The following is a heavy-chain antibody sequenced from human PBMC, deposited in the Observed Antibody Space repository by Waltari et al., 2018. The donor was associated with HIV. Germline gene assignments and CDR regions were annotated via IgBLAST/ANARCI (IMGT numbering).Heavy chain of an antibody. D-gene: IGHD3-22*01. J-gene: IGHJ6*02. V-gene: IGHV4-61*02. CDR2: IYSGCGT. Sequence: QVRLQESGPGLVKPSQTLSLTCTVSDGSVRSGSYYWRWVREPAGKGLEWSGRIYSGCGTHYNPSLKRRLPISEDTSNNQFSLKLSSVTAADTAVYFCARGYYDSSGYHYGMDVWGQGTTVTVSS. CDR3: ARGYYDSSGYHYGMDV. CDR1: DGSVRSGSYY.